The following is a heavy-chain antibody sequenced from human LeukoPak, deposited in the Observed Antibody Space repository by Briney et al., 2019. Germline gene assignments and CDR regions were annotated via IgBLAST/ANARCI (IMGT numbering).Heavy chain of an antibody. CDR2: IYHSGST. CDR1: GGSISSGGYS. Sequence: SSETLSLTCTVSGGSISSGGYSWSWIRQPPGKGLEWIGYIYHSGSTYYNPSLKSRVTISVDRSKNQFSLKLSSVTAADTAVYYCARVSDYGGNDAFDIWGQGTMVTVSS. V-gene: IGHV4-30-2*01. J-gene: IGHJ3*02. D-gene: IGHD4-23*01. CDR3: ARVSDYGGNDAFDI.